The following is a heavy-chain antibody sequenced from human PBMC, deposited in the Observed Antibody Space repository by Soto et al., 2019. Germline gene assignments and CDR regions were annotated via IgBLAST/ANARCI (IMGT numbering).Heavy chain of an antibody. CDR2: ISWNSGSI. J-gene: IGHJ6*02. Sequence: EVQLVESGGGLVQPGRSLRLSCAASGFTFDDYAMHWVRQAPGKGLEWVSGISWNSGSIGYADSVKGRFTISRDNAKNSLYLQMNSLRAEDTALYYCAKAIRKHYDFWSGYPYYYYGMDVWGQGTTVTVSS. CDR3: AKAIRKHYDFWSGYPYYYYGMDV. D-gene: IGHD3-3*01. CDR1: GFTFDDYA. V-gene: IGHV3-9*01.